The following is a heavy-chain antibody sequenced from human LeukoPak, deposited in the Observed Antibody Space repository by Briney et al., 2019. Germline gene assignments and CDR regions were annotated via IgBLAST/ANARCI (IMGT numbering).Heavy chain of an antibody. CDR3: ARGPYSGYDFSPFDY. CDR1: GGSFSGYY. Sequence: SETLSLTCAVYGGSFSGYYWSWIRQPPGKGLEWIGEINHSGSTNYNPSLKSRVTISVDTSKNQFSLKLSSVTPEDTAVYYCARGPYSGYDFSPFDYWGQGTLVTASS. V-gene: IGHV4-34*01. CDR2: INHSGST. J-gene: IGHJ4*02. D-gene: IGHD5-12*01.